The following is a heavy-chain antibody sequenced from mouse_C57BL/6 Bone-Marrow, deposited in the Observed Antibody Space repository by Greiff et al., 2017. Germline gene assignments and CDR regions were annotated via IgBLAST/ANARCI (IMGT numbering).Heavy chain of an antibody. CDR3: AREGYDGSSFAY. Sequence: QVQLQQSGAELARPGASVKLSCKASGYTFTSYGISWVKQSTGQGLEWIGEIYPRSGNTYYNEKFKGKAKLTADNSYRTAYMELRSLTSADFAVLFCAREGYDGSSFAYWGQGTLVTVSA. J-gene: IGHJ3*01. D-gene: IGHD1-1*01. V-gene: IGHV1-81*01. CDR1: GYTFTSYG. CDR2: IYPRSGNT.